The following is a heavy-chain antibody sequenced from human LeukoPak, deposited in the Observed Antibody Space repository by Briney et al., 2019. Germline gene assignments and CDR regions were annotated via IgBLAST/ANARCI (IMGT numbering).Heavy chain of an antibody. CDR1: GGSISSSSYY. V-gene: IGHV4-39*07. CDR3: ARKQLVHWFDP. J-gene: IGHJ5*02. CDR2: IYYSGST. Sequence: MSSETLSLTCTVSGGSISSSSYYWGWIRQPPGKGLEWIGSIYYSGSTYYNPSLKSRVTISVDTSKNQFSLKLSSVTAADTAVYYCARKQLVHWFDPWGQGTLVTVSS. D-gene: IGHD6-13*01.